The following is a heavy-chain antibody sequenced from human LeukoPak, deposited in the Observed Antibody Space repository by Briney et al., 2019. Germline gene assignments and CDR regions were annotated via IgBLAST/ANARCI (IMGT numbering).Heavy chain of an antibody. CDR1: GYSFTNYW. J-gene: IGHJ5*02. D-gene: IGHD3-22*01. CDR2: IYPGDSDT. V-gene: IGHV5-51*01. Sequence: GESLKISCKGSGYSFTNYWIGWVRQMPGKGLEWKGIIYPGDSDTRYSPSFQGQVTISADKSISTAYLQWSSLKASDTAMYYCARHGDSSGYSYNWFDPWGQGTLVTVSS. CDR3: ARHGDSSGYSYNWFDP.